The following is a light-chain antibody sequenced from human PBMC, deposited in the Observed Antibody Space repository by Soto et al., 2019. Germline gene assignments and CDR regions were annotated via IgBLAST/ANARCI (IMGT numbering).Light chain of an antibody. CDR2: NDD. J-gene: IGLJ3*02. Sequence: SYELTQPPSVSVAPGETARITCGGNNIGSKSVHWYQQRPGQAPALVMYNDDDRPSGIPERFSGSNSGNTATLTISRVEAGDEAEYFCQVWDGSTDAVFGGGSKLTVL. CDR1: NIGSKS. V-gene: IGLV3-21*04. CDR3: QVWDGSTDAV.